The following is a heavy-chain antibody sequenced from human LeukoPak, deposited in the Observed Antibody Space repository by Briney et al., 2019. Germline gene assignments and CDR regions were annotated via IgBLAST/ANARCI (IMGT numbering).Heavy chain of an antibody. V-gene: IGHV3-74*03. CDR1: GFTFSTYW. J-gene: IGHJ4*02. Sequence: GGSLRLSCAASGFTFSTYWMHWVRQAPGKGLVWVARIRPEGTTTAYADSVKGRFTISRDNAKNTLFLQMNSLSAEDTAVYYCARDLDWILFDYWGQGTLVAVSS. CDR3: ARDLDWILFDY. CDR2: IRPEGTTT. D-gene: IGHD3-9*01.